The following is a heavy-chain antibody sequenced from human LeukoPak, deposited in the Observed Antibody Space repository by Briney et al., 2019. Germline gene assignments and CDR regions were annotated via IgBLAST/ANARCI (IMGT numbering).Heavy chain of an antibody. V-gene: IGHV3-21*01. CDR1: GFTFSDYG. J-gene: IGHJ4*02. CDR3: ARENSGSYYQFDC. Sequence: PGGSLRLSCAASGFTFSDYGMTWVRQAPGKGLEWVSSISSSTSYIYYADSVKGRFTISRDNAKNSLYLQMNSLRPEDTAVYYCARENSGSYYQFDCWGQGTLVTVSS. D-gene: IGHD1-26*01. CDR2: ISSSTSYI.